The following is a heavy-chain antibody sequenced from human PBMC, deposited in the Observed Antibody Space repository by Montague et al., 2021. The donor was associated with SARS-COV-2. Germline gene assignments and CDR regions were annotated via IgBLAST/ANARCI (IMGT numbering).Heavy chain of an antibody. J-gene: IGHJ4*02. CDR2: IYYDGRT. V-gene: IGHV4-39*01. Sequence: SETLSLTCSVSGGSISSGDYFWGWIRQPPGRGLEWIASIYYDGRTHYNPSLKSRVIISVDTSRGQFSLELTSVTAADTAVYYCARQGRDFSRWELTYYSDYWGQGTLVTVSS. D-gene: IGHD1-26*01. CDR3: ARQGRDFSRWELTYYSDY. CDR1: GGSISSGDYF.